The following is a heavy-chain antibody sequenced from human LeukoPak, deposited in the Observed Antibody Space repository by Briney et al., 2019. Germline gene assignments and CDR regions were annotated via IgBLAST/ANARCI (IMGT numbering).Heavy chain of an antibody. V-gene: IGHV4-59*01. Sequence: SETLSLTCTVSGGTISSYYWRWIRQPPGKGLEWIGYIYYTGSTKYNPSLKSRVTISVDTSKNQFSLKLSSVTAADTAVYYCASSSWYGNWFDPWGQGTLVTVSS. D-gene: IGHD6-13*01. CDR3: ASSSWYGNWFDP. CDR2: IYYTGST. CDR1: GGTISSYY. J-gene: IGHJ5*02.